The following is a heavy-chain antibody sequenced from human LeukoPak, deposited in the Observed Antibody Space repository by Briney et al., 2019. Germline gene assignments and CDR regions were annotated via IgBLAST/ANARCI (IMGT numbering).Heavy chain of an antibody. CDR2: IGGSGGST. CDR1: GFTFRNYA. Sequence: PGGSLRLSCAASGFTFRNYAMSWVRQAPGKGLEWVSAIGGSGGSTYYVDSVKGRFTISGDNSKNTLYLQMNSLRAEDTAVYYCAKDPITMIRGVNNDIDYWGQGTLVTVSS. CDR3: AKDPITMIRGVNNDIDY. V-gene: IGHV3-23*01. J-gene: IGHJ4*02. D-gene: IGHD3-10*01.